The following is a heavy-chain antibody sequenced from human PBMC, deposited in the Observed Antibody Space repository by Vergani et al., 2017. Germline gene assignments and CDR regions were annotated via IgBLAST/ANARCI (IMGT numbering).Heavy chain of an antibody. D-gene: IGHD3-10*01. CDR1: GGSISSSSYY. V-gene: IGHV4-39*01. Sequence: QLQLQESGPGLVKPSETLSLTCTVSGGSISSSSYYWGWIRQPPGKGLEWIASIYYSGSTYYNPSLKSRVTISVDTSKDQFSLKLSSVTAADTAVYYCARLHYYGSGRFDLWGRGTVVTVSS. CDR2: IYYSGST. CDR3: ARLHYYGSGRFDL. J-gene: IGHJ2*01.